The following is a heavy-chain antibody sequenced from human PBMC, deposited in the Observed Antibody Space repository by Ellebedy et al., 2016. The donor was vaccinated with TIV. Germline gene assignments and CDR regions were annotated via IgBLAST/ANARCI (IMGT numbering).Heavy chain of an antibody. CDR3: PRDKGALLGSPGYFDS. CDR1: GFKFSDHY. J-gene: IGHJ4*02. CDR2: ISGTGGTT. D-gene: IGHD1-26*01. V-gene: IGHV3-11*01. Sequence: GESLKISCEASGFKFSDHYMTWIRQAPGKGLEWVAFISGTGGTTYYAESVKGRFTISRDNAKNSVSLQLNPLRVEDTAVYYCPRDKGALLGSPGYFDSWGQGTLVTVSS.